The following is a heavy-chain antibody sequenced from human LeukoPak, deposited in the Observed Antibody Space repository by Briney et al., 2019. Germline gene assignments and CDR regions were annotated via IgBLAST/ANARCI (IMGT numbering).Heavy chain of an antibody. D-gene: IGHD2-21*01. CDR1: GFKFSDSR. CDR2: VNRDGTEK. J-gene: IGHJ4*02. Sequence: GSLRLSCVTSGFKFSDSRMTWVRQAPGKGLQWVANVNRDGTEKHFLDSVEGRFTISRDNAKKSLYLQMSSLRPQDTAVYFCVRGDWYFESWGQGTLVTVSS. CDR3: VRGDWYFES. V-gene: IGHV3-7*04.